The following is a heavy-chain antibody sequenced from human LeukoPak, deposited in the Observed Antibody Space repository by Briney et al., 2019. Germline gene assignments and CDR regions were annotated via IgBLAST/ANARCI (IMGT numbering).Heavy chain of an antibody. CDR2: INPNSGGT. D-gene: IGHD3-9*01. V-gene: IGHV1-2*02. J-gene: IGHJ6*03. CDR1: GYTFTGYY. Sequence: ASVKVSCKASGYTFTGYYMHWVRQAPGQGLEWMGWINPNSGGTNYAQKFQGRVTMTRDTSISTAYMELSRLRSDDTAVYYCARAPLRYFDWLVFNYYMDVWGKGTTVTVSS. CDR3: ARAPLRYFDWLVFNYYMDV.